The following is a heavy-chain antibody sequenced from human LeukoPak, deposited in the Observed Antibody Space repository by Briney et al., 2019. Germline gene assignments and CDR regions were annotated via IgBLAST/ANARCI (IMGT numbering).Heavy chain of an antibody. CDR2: IYYSGST. V-gene: IGHV4-39*07. D-gene: IGHD3-22*01. CDR3: AREEIVVVTNSHPDAFDI. J-gene: IGHJ3*02. Sequence: SETLSLTCTVSGGSISSSSYYWGWIRQPPGKGLEWIGSIYYSGSTYYNPSLKSRVTISVDTSKNQFSLKLSSVTAADTAVYYCAREEIVVVTNSHPDAFDIWGQGTMVTVSS. CDR1: GGSISSSSYY.